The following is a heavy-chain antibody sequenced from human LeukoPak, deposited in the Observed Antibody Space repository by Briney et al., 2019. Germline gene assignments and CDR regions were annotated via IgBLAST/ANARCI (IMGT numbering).Heavy chain of an antibody. CDR2: MSSDSSFI. Sequence: GGSLRLSCAASGLTFSSYSMNWVRQAPGKGLEWVSYMSSDSSFINYADSVKGRFTISRDNAKNSLFLQMDSPRVDDTAVYYCARGEVAMTYYYGMDVWGQGTTVTVSS. J-gene: IGHJ6*02. D-gene: IGHD5-12*01. V-gene: IGHV3-21*05. CDR1: GLTFSSYS. CDR3: ARGEVAMTYYYGMDV.